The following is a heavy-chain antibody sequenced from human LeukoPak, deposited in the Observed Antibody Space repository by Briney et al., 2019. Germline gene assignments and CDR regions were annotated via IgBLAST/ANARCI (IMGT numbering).Heavy chain of an antibody. D-gene: IGHD4-17*01. CDR2: IHTSGST. V-gene: IGHV4-4*07. Sequence: SETLSLTCTVSGGSISSYYWSWIRQPAGKGLEWIGRIHTSGSTNYNPSLKSRLTMSVDTSKNQFSLKLNSVTAADTAVYYCVRAGDYGDYVGWFDPWGQGTLVTVSS. J-gene: IGHJ5*02. CDR1: GGSISSYY. CDR3: VRAGDYGDYVGWFDP.